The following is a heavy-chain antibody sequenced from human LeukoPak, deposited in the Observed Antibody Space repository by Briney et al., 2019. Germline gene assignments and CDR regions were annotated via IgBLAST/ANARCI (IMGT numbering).Heavy chain of an antibody. J-gene: IGHJ4*02. V-gene: IGHV1-8*01. D-gene: IGHD1-26*01. CDR3: ARDLRVGAIGNFDY. CDR1: GYTFTSYD. Sequence: ASVKVSCKASGYTFTSYDINWVRQATGQGLEWMGWMNPNSGNTGYAQKLQGRVTMTTDTSTSTAYMELRSLRSDDTAVYYCARDLRVGAIGNFDYWGQGTLDTVSS. CDR2: MNPNSGNT.